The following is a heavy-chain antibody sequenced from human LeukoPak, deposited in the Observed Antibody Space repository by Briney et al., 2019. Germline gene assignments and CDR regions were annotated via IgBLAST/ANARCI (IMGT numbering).Heavy chain of an antibody. V-gene: IGHV1-2*02. J-gene: IGHJ4*02. Sequence: ASVKVSCKASGYTFIDYYMHWVRQAPGQGLEWMGWINPNSGGTDYAQKFQGRVTMTRDTSIYTAYMELSNLRSDDTAVYYCARGRSSPSGYWGQGTLVTASS. CDR1: GYTFIDYY. D-gene: IGHD6-6*01. CDR3: ARGRSSPSGY. CDR2: INPNSGGT.